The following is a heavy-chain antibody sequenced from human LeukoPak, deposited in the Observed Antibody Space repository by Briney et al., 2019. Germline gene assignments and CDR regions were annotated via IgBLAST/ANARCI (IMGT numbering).Heavy chain of an antibody. D-gene: IGHD4-17*01. CDR3: ARPKDSGDSVVAFDS. CDR2: INKDGSST. J-gene: IGHJ4*02. V-gene: IGHV3-74*01. CDR1: GFTFSSYW. Sequence: QPGGSLRLSCAASGFTFSSYWMHWVRQAPGKGLVWVSRINKDGSSTTYADSVKGRFTISRDNAENTLYLQLSSLRSEDTAVYYCARPKDSGDSVVAFDSWGQGTLVTVSS.